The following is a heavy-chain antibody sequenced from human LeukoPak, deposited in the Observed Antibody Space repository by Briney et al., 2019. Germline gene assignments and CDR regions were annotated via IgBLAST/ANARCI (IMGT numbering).Heavy chain of an antibody. V-gene: IGHV3-23*01. Sequence: GGSLRLSCAASGFTFSSYAMSWVLQAPGKGLKWLSAISGSGDSTYYADSVKGRFTISRDNSKNTLYLQMNSLRAEDTAVYYCTKGGHSSGWAPDYWGQGTLVTVSS. CDR2: ISGSGDST. CDR3: TKGGHSSGWAPDY. D-gene: IGHD6-19*01. CDR1: GFTFSSYA. J-gene: IGHJ4*02.